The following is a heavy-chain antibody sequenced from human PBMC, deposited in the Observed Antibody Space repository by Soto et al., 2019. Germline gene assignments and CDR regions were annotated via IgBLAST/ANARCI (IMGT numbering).Heavy chain of an antibody. J-gene: IGHJ4*02. CDR2: ISPDGGST. CDR3: ARAPRGGVIIVITSAQIDY. CDR1: GYDFTDHY. D-gene: IGHD3-10*01. Sequence: ASVKVSCKASGYDFTDHYIYWVRQAPGQGLEWMGIISPDGGSTRYSQKFQARITITRDTSTSTVYMELSSLRSEDTAVYYCARAPRGGVIIVITSAQIDYWGQGTLVTVSS. V-gene: IGHV1-46*01.